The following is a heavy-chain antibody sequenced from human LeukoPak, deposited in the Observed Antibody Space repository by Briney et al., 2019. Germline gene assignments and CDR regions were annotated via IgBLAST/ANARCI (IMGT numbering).Heavy chain of an antibody. Sequence: PGGSLRLSCAASGFTFSSYGMHWVRQAPGKGLEWVAVISYDGSNKYYADSVKGRFTISRDNSKNTLYLQMNSLRAEDTAVYYCAKSRYSDGYYYGMDAWGQGTTVTVSS. CDR2: ISYDGSNK. V-gene: IGHV3-30*18. D-gene: IGHD2-15*01. J-gene: IGHJ6*02. CDR1: GFTFSSYG. CDR3: AKSRYSDGYYYGMDA.